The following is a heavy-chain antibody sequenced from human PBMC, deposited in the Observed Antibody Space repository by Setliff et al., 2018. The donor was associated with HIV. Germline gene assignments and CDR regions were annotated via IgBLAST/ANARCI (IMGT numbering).Heavy chain of an antibody. Sequence: ASVQVSCKASGYTFTDYYMHWVQQAPGKGLEWMGRVDPEDGETIYAEKFQGRVTITADTSTDTAYMELSSLRSEDTAVYYCATASNYYGSGSHGQAFDIWGQGTMVTVSS. J-gene: IGHJ3*02. D-gene: IGHD3-10*01. CDR2: VDPEDGET. CDR1: GYTFTDYY. V-gene: IGHV1-69-2*01. CDR3: ATASNYYGSGSHGQAFDI.